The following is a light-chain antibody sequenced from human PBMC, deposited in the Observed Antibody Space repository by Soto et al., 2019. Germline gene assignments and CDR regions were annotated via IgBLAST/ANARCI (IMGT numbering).Light chain of an antibody. CDR2: DAS. Sequence: DIQMTQSPSTLSASVGDRVTITCRASQGINSRLAWYQQRPGKAPDLLIYDASTLQSGVPSRFSGSGSGTEFTLTISSLQPDDVATYSCQQYYTYSRTLGQGTKVDI. CDR3: QQYYTYSRT. V-gene: IGKV1-5*01. CDR1: QGINSR. J-gene: IGKJ1*01.